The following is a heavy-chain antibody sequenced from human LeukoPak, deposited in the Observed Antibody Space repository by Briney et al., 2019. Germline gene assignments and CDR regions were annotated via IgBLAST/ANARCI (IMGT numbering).Heavy chain of an antibody. CDR1: GGTFSSYA. D-gene: IGHD4-17*01. J-gene: IGHJ4*02. V-gene: IGHV1-69*13. Sequence: SVKVSCKASGGTFSSYAISWVRQAPGQGLEWMGGIIPIFGTANYAQKFQGRVTITADESTSTAYMELSSLRSEDTAVYYCATLKMTTVTKGLSYYFDYWGQGTLVTVSS. CDR2: IIPIFGTA. CDR3: ATLKMTTVTKGLSYYFDY.